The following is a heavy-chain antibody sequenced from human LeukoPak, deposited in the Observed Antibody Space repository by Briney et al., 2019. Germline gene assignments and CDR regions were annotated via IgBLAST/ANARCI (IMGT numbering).Heavy chain of an antibody. CDR1: GFSFSIYS. V-gene: IGHV3-48*04. J-gene: IGHJ4*02. D-gene: IGHD1-1*01. Sequence: GGSLRLSCTASGFSFSIYSMNWVRQAPGKGPEWVSYITSSSSTLYYADSVRGRFTISRDNARNSLFLQMNSLRAEDTAVYYCARARFGTAGADYWGQGTPVTVSS. CDR2: ITSSSSTL. CDR3: ARARFGTAGADY.